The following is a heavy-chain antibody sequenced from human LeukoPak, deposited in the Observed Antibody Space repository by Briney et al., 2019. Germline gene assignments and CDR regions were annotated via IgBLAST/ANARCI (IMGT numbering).Heavy chain of an antibody. CDR3: AKGPPEYCSGGSCHSGRNWIDP. D-gene: IGHD2-15*01. J-gene: IGHJ5*02. Sequence: ASVKVSCKASGYIFTAYYIHWVRQAPGQGLEWMGWINPNSGDTTYAQKFQGRVTMTRDTSISTAYMALSRLRSDDTAVYYCAKGPPEYCSGGSCHSGRNWIDPWGQGTLVTVSS. V-gene: IGHV1-2*02. CDR1: GYIFTAYY. CDR2: INPNSGDT.